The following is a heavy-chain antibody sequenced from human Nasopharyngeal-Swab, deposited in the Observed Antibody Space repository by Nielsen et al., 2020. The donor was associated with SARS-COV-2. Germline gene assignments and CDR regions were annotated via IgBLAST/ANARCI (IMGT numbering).Heavy chain of an antibody. CDR2: INPSGGST. Sequence: ASVKVSCKASGYTFTSYYMHWVRQAPAQGLEWMGIINPSGGSTSYAQKFQGRVTMTRDTSTSTVYMELSSLRSEDTAVYYCAGAPTVTTTIVSYYYYGMDVWGQGTTVTVSS. CDR3: AGAPTVTTTIVSYYYYGMDV. V-gene: IGHV1-46*01. D-gene: IGHD4-17*01. CDR1: GYTFTSYY. J-gene: IGHJ6*02.